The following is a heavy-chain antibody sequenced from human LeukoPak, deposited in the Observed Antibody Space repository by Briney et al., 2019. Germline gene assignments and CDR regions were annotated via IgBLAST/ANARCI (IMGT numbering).Heavy chain of an antibody. CDR1: GFTFSSYA. D-gene: IGHD5-12*01. J-gene: IGHJ4*02. CDR2: ISGSGGST. Sequence: GGSLRLSCAAAGFTFSSYAMSWVRQAPGKGLEWVSAISGSGGSTYYADSVKGRFTISRDNSKNTLYLQMNSLRAEDTAVYYCAKDPPDIVATQAFDYWGQGTLVTVSS. V-gene: IGHV3-23*01. CDR3: AKDPPDIVATQAFDY.